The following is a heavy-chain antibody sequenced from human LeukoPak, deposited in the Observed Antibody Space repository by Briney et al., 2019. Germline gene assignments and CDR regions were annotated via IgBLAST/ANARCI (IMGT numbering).Heavy chain of an antibody. V-gene: IGHV3-66*02. D-gene: IGHD3/OR15-3a*01. CDR2: IYSGGST. J-gene: IGHJ5*02. Sequence: GGSLRLSCAASGFTVSSNYMSWVRQAPGKGLEWVSVIYSGGSTYYADSVKGRFTISRDNSKNTLYLQMNSLRAEDTAVYYCARDWTGTDWFDPWGQGTLVTVSS. CDR1: GFTVSSNY. CDR3: ARDWTGTDWFDP.